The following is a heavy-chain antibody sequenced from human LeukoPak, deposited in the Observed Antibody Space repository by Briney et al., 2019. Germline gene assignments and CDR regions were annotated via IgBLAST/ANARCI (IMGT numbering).Heavy chain of an antibody. D-gene: IGHD2-2*01. Sequence: PSETLCLTCAVSGVSFSGYYWSWVRQPPGKGLGWIGYIYYSGSTNYNPSLKSRVTISVDTSKNQFSLKLSSVTAADAAVYYCAREQEVPAAAWRDAFDIWGQGTMVTVSS. CDR2: IYYSGST. CDR3: AREQEVPAAAWRDAFDI. J-gene: IGHJ3*02. V-gene: IGHV4-59*01. CDR1: GVSFSGYY.